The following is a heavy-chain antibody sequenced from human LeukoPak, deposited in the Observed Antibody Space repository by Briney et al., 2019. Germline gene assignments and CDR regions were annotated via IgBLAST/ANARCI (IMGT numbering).Heavy chain of an antibody. CDR1: GFTFSSQS. CDR2: ISGSSIYT. Sequence: GGSLRLSCAASGFTFSSQSMNWVRQAPGRGLEWVSYISGSSIYTRYADSVKGRFTISRDNAKNSLYLQMNSLRAEDTALYYCVRDISGYYFDYWGQGTLVTVSS. V-gene: IGHV3-21*05. D-gene: IGHD5-12*01. CDR3: VRDISGYYFDY. J-gene: IGHJ4*02.